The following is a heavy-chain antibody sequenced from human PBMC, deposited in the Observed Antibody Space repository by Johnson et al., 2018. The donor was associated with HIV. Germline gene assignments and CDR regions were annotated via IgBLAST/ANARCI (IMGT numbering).Heavy chain of an antibody. J-gene: IGHJ3*02. Sequence: VQLVESGGDLVQPGGSLRLSCVGSGFTFSTNWMHWVRQAPGKGLVWVSRINSDGSSTSYADSVKGRFTISRDNSKNTLYLQLSSLRSEDKAVYYCARDSGVPGNDAFDIWGQGTMVTVSS. V-gene: IGHV3-74*01. D-gene: IGHD3-10*01. CDR3: ARDSGVPGNDAFDI. CDR1: GFTFSTNW. CDR2: INSDGSST.